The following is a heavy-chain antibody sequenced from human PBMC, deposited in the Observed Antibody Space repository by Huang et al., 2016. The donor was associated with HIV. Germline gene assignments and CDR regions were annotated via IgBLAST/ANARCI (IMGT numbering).Heavy chain of an antibody. CDR2: IYPIDTDS. J-gene: IGHJ4*02. CDR3: ARQGVVTSLGY. V-gene: IGHV5-51*01. Sequence: EVQLVQSGAEVKKPGESVKISCKGSGYSFDKYWIAWVRQMPGKGLEWVATIYPIDTDSISSPAFQGRVTISADKSISTAYLQLSSLKASDTAMYYCARQGVVTSLGYWGQGTLVTVSS. CDR1: GYSFDKYW. D-gene: IGHD2-21*02.